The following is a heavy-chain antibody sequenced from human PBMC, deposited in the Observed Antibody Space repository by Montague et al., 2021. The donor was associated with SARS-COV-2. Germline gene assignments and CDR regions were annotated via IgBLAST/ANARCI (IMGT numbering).Heavy chain of an antibody. Sequence: SLRLSFSASGFTFSSYSMNWVRQAPGKGLEWVSYISSSSSTIYYADSVKGRFTISRDNAKNSLYLQMNSLRDEDTAVYYCAREDPTGYYYYGMDVWGQGTTVPVSS. V-gene: IGHV3-48*02. D-gene: IGHD4-17*01. CDR3: AREDPTGYYYYGMDV. CDR1: GFTFSSYS. CDR2: ISSSSSTI. J-gene: IGHJ6*02.